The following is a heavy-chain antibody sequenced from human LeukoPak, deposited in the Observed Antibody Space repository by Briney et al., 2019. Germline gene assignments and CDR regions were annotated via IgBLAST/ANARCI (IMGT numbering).Heavy chain of an antibody. V-gene: IGHV3-7*01. CDR3: ARDLAYSRLDY. D-gene: IGHD5-18*01. Sequence: PGGSLRLFCAVSGLTFSSSWMDWVRQAPGKGLEWVASINPEGSEKYSADSVKGRFTISRDNAKNSLYLQMDSLRVEDTAFYYCARDLAYSRLDYWGQGMLVTVSS. CDR2: INPEGSEK. CDR1: GLTFSSSW. J-gene: IGHJ4*02.